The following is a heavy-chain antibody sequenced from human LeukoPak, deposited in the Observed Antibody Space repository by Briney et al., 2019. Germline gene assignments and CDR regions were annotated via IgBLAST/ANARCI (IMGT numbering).Heavy chain of an antibody. Sequence: EASVKVSCKASGYTFTSYAMHWVRQAPGQRLEWMGWINAGNGNTKYSQKFQGRVTITRDTSASTAYMELSSLRSEDTAVYYCARAHYYYYYMDVWGKGTTVTVSS. V-gene: IGHV1-3*01. CDR1: GYTFTSYA. CDR2: INAGNGNT. J-gene: IGHJ6*03. CDR3: ARAHYYYYYMDV.